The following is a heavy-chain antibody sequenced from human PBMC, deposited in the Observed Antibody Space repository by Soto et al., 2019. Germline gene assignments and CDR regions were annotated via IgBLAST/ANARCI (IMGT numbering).Heavy chain of an antibody. CDR2: IIPIFGTA. Sequence: QVQLVQSGAEVKKPGSSVKVSCKASGGTFSSYAISWVRQAPGQGLEWMGGIIPIFGTANYAQKFQGRVTITADESTSTAYMERSSLRSEDTAVYYCATSPLGYCTNGVCSYGMDVWGQGTTVTVSS. CDR3: ATSPLGYCTNGVCSYGMDV. D-gene: IGHD2-8*01. J-gene: IGHJ6*02. V-gene: IGHV1-69*12. CDR1: GGTFSSYA.